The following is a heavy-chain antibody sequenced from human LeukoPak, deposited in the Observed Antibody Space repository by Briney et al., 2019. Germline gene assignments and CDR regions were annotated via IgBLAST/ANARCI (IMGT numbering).Heavy chain of an antibody. CDR2: ISGYNGNT. Sequence: GASVKVSCKASGYTFTSYGFSWVRQAPGQGLEWMGWISGYNGNTKYAQELQGRVTMTTDTSTSTAYMELRSLRSDDTAVYYCARGGEYGSESYYKYWGQGTLVTVSS. J-gene: IGHJ4*02. D-gene: IGHD3-10*01. CDR3: ARGGEYGSESYYKY. V-gene: IGHV1-18*01. CDR1: GYTFTSYG.